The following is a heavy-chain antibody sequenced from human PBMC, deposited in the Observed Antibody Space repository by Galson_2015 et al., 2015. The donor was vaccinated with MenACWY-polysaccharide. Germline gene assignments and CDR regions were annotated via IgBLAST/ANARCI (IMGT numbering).Heavy chain of an antibody. CDR3: AKDLSTSTYYQMDV. J-gene: IGHJ6*03. CDR2: IRRSGDST. D-gene: IGHD1-1*01. V-gene: IGHV3-23*01. CDR1: GFTFSSYA. Sequence: SLRLSCTVSGFTFSSYAMSWVRQAPGKGLEWVSFIRRSGDSTAYADSVKGRFTISRDNLKNTLYLQMNSLTAADTAVYYCAKDLSTSTYYQMDVWGKGTTVTVFS.